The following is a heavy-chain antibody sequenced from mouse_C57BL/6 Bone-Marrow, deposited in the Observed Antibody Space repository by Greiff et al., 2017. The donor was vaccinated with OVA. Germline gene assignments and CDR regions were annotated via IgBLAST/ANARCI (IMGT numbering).Heavy chain of an antibody. Sequence: QVQLQQSGAELVRPGASVTLSCKASGYTFTDYELHWVKQTPVHGLEWIGAIDPATGGTAYNQKFKGKAILTADKSSSTAYRELRSLTSEDSAVYYCTRERLLTIDYWGQGTTLTVSS. J-gene: IGHJ2*01. CDR3: TRERLLTIDY. CDR1: GYTFTDYE. V-gene: IGHV1-15*01. D-gene: IGHD1-1*01. CDR2: IDPATGGT.